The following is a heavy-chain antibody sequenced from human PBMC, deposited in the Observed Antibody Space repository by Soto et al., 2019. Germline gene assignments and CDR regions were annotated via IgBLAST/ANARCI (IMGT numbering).Heavy chain of an antibody. CDR1: GFTFNTYA. CDR2: ISGSGGTT. Sequence: GGSLRLSCAASGFTFNTYAMNWVRQAPGKGLDWVVSISGSGGTTYYADSVKGRFTVSRDTSKNTLYLQMNSLSAEDTAVYYCAKGFIVVVTAIRPDDNFDVWGQGTMVTVSS. J-gene: IGHJ3*01. CDR3: AKGFIVVVTAIRPDDNFDV. D-gene: IGHD2-21*02. V-gene: IGHV3-23*01.